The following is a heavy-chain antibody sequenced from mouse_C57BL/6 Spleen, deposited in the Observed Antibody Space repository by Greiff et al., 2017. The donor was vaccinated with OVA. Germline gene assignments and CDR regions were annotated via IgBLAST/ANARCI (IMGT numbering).Heavy chain of an antibody. CDR1: GYTFTSYG. J-gene: IGHJ3*01. V-gene: IGHV1-81*01. Sequence: VQLQQSGAELARPGASVKLSCKASGYTFTSYGISWVKQRTGQGLEWIGEIYPRSGNTYYNEKFKGKATLTADKSSSTAYMELRSLTSEDSAVYFCARDGATMVTTRFAYWGQGTLVTVSA. D-gene: IGHD2-2*01. CDR3: ARDGATMVTTRFAY. CDR2: IYPRSGNT.